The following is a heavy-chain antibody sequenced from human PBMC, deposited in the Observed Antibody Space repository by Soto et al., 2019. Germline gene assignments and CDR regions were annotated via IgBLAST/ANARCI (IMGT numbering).Heavy chain of an antibody. D-gene: IGHD2-15*01. CDR2: INPNSGGT. Sequence: ASVKVSCKASGYTFTGYYMHWVRQAPGQGLEWMGWINPNSGGTNYARKFQGWVTMTRDTSISTAYMELSRLRSDDTAVYYCARGARTIVVVVAATPNGMDVWGQGTTVTVSS. CDR3: ARGARTIVVVVAATPNGMDV. V-gene: IGHV1-2*04. J-gene: IGHJ6*02. CDR1: GYTFTGYY.